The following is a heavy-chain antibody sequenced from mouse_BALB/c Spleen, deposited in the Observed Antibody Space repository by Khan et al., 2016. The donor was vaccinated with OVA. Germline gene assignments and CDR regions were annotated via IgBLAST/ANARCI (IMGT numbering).Heavy chain of an antibody. D-gene: IGHD2-13*01. CDR2: IDPFSGGI. J-gene: IGHJ3*01. CDR1: GYSFTSYY. V-gene: IGHV1S135*01. Sequence: VQLQQSGPELMKPGASVKISCKASGYSFTSYYIHWIMQSHGKSLEWIGYIDPFSGGITYNQKFKGKATLTVDKSSSTAYIYFSNLTSEDSAVYYCTRHGDVAWFTYWGQGTLVTVSA. CDR3: TRHGDVAWFTY.